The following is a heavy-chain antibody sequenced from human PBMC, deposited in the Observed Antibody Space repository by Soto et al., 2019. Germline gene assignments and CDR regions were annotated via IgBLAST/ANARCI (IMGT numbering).Heavy chain of an antibody. CDR2: IYYSGST. J-gene: IGHJ4*02. CDR3: ARHHDS. V-gene: IGHV4-59*08. CDR1: GVSISSYY. Sequence: SETLSLTSTVSGVSISSYYWSWIRQPPGKGLEWIGYIYYSGSTNYNPSLKSRVTISVDTSKNQFSLKLSSVTAADTAVYYCARHHDSWGQGTLVTVSS.